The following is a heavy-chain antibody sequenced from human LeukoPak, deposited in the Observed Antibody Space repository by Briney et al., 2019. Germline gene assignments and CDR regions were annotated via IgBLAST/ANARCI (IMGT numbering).Heavy chain of an antibody. CDR2: FDPEDGET. CDR1: GYTLTELS. D-gene: IGHD6-13*01. J-gene: IGHJ4*02. V-gene: IGHV1-24*01. Sequence: ASVKVSCKVSGYTLTELSMHWVRQAPGKGLERMGGFDPEDGETIYAQKFQGRVTMTEDTSTDTAYMELSSLRSEDTAVYYCATTGSIAAAGKSGWFHWGQGTLVTVSS. CDR3: ATTGSIAAAGKSGWFH.